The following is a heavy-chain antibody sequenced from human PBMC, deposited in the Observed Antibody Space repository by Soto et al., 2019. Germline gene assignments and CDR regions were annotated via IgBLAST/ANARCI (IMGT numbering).Heavy chain of an antibody. V-gene: IGHV3-30*18. CDR1: GGTFSSYG. D-gene: IGHD6-13*01. CDR3: ANDRGSSRRTVYYFDY. CDR2: RSYDGSNK. Sequence: PGGALRLSCAASGGTFSSYGMHWIRHAPGKGREWGAVRSYDGSNKYYADSVKGRFSLPRENFKKTLYLQMNSLRAEDTAVYYCANDRGSSRRTVYYFDYWGQGTLVTVSS. J-gene: IGHJ4*02.